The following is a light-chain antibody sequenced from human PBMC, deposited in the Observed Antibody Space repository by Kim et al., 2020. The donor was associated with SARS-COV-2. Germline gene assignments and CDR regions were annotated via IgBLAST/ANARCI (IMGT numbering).Light chain of an antibody. CDR1: QSISSY. CDR2: AAS. J-gene: IGKJ5*01. V-gene: IGKV1-39*01. CDR3: QQSYSNSHIT. Sequence: DIQMTQSPSSLSASVGDRVTITCRASQSISSYLNWFQKKPGKAPKLLIHAASSLQSGVPSRFSGSGPGTDFTLTISNLQPEDFASYFCQQSYSNSHITFGQGTRLEIK.